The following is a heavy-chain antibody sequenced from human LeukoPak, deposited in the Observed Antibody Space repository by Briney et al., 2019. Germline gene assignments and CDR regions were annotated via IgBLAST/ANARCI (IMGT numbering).Heavy chain of an antibody. Sequence: ASVKVSCKSSGYTFTGYYMHWVRQAPGQGLEWMGWINPNSGGTNYAQKFQGRVTMTRDTSISTAYMELSRLRSDDTAVYYCARGFPMVRGVMSLPDYWGQGTLVTVSS. D-gene: IGHD3-10*01. J-gene: IGHJ4*02. CDR1: GYTFTGYY. CDR2: INPNSGGT. V-gene: IGHV1-2*02. CDR3: ARGFPMVRGVMSLPDY.